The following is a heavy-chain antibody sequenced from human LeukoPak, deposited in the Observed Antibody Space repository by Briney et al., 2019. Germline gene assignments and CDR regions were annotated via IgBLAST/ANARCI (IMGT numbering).Heavy chain of an antibody. D-gene: IGHD3-10*01. CDR3: ARSHSVTYYYGSGSYQGDY. V-gene: IGHV4-34*01. CDR2: INHSGST. J-gene: IGHJ4*02. CDR1: GGSFSGYY. Sequence: KPSETLSLTCAVYGGSFSGYYWSWIRQPPGKRLEWIGEINHSGSTNYNPSLKSRVTISVDTSKNQFSLKLSSVTAADTAVYYCARSHSVTYYYGSGSYQGDYWGQGTLVTVSS.